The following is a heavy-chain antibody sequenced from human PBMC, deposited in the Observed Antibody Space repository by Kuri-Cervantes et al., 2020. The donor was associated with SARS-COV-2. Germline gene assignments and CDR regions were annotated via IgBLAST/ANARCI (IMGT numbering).Heavy chain of an antibody. V-gene: IGHV4-34*01. CDR3: EGTYYDFWSGYPYFDY. J-gene: IGHJ4*02. CDR1: GGSFSGYY. D-gene: IGHD3-3*01. Sequence: SQTLSLTCAVYGGSFSGYYWSWIRQPPGKGLEWIGEINHSGSTNYNPSLKSRVTISVDTSKNQFSLKLSSVTAADTAVYYCEGTYYDFWSGYPYFDYWGQGTLVTVSS. CDR2: INHSGST.